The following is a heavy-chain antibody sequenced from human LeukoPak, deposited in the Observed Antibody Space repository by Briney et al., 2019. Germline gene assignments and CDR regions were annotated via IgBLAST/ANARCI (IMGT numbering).Heavy chain of an antibody. CDR2: IKEDGREK. D-gene: IGHD3-10*01. V-gene: IGHV3-7*01. Sequence: GGYLRLSCATSGFTFSSYWMSWVRQAPGKGLEWVANIKEDGREKYYVDSVKGRFTISRDNAKNSLYLQMNSLRVEDTATYYCARQAGVYWGQGALVTVSS. CDR3: ARQAGVY. J-gene: IGHJ4*02. CDR1: GFTFSSYW.